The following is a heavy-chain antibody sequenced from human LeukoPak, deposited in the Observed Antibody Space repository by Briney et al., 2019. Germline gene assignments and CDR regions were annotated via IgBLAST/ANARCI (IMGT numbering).Heavy chain of an antibody. Sequence: GGSLRLSCAASGFTFSKFPMGWVRQAPGKGLEWVANIKFDGSEKFYVDSVKGRFTISRDNAKNSLYLQMNSLRAEDTSAYFCARLLYWVFEIWGQGTMVTVSS. D-gene: IGHD2-15*01. CDR3: ARLLYWVFEI. CDR2: IKFDGSEK. CDR1: GFTFSKFP. V-gene: IGHV3-7*01. J-gene: IGHJ3*02.